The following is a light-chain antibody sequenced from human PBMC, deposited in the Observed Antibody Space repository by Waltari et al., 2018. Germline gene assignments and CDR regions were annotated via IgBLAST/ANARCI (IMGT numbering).Light chain of an antibody. CDR3: CSYLERTV. CDR2: AVT. CDR1: SSDVGGYDL. V-gene: IGLV2-23*02. Sequence: QSALTQPASVSGSPGQSITISCAGTSSDVGGYDLVSWYQHHPEQAPKLLIYAVTKRPSVVSNRFSGSKSGNTASLTISGLQAEDEATYYCCSYLERTVFGGGTKLTVL. J-gene: IGLJ2*01.